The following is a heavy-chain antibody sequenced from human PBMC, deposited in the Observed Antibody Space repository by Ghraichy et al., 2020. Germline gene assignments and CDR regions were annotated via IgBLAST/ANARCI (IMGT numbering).Heavy chain of an antibody. CDR1: GYTFTSYA. V-gene: IGHV1-3*01. D-gene: IGHD3-16*02. CDR2: INAGNGNT. J-gene: IGHJ6*02. CDR3: ARGYDYVWGSYRWGYGMDV. Sequence: ASVKVSCKASGYTFTSYAMHWVCQAPGQRLEWMGWINAGNGNTKYSQKFQGRVTITRDTSASTAYMELSSLRSEDTAVYYCARGYDYVWGSYRWGYGMDVWGQGTTVTVSS.